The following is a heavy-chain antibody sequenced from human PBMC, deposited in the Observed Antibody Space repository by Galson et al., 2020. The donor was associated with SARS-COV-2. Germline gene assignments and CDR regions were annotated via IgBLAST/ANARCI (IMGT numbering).Heavy chain of an antibody. D-gene: IGHD5-12*01. CDR1: GGSLSGYY. V-gene: IGHV4-34*01. CDR2: INHSGST. CDR3: ARGAVDNEALDI. Sequence: SETLSLTCAVYGGSLSGYYWSWIRQPPGKGLEWIGEINHSGSTNYNTSLKSRVTISVDTSKNQFSLKLSSVTAADTAVYYCARGAVDNEALDIWGQGTMVTVSS. J-gene: IGHJ3*02.